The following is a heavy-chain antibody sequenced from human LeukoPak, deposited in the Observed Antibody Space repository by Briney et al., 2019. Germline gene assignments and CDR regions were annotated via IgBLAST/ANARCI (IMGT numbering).Heavy chain of an antibody. D-gene: IGHD1-20*01. CDR3: ARVRVFPHNPYNWNSDAFDI. CDR2: INPNSGGT. J-gene: IGHJ3*02. CDR1: GYTFTGYY. Sequence: GASVKVSCKASGYTFTGYYMHWVRQAPGQGLEWMGWINPNSGGTNYAQKFQGRVTMTRDTSISTAYMELSRLRSDDTAVYYCARVRVFPHNPYNWNSDAFDIWGQGTMVTVSS. V-gene: IGHV1-2*02.